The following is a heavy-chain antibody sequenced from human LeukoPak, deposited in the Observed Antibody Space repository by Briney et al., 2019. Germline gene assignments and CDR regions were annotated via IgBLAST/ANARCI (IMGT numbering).Heavy chain of an antibody. D-gene: IGHD2-15*01. CDR1: GFTVRDNY. CDR2: IYSGGST. CDR3: ASTQRGDYFDY. V-gene: IGHV3-66*01. J-gene: IGHJ4*02. Sequence: GGSLSLSCAASGFTVRDNYMSWVGQAPGKGLEGVSVIYSGGSTYYADSVKGRFTISRDNSKNTLYLQMNSLRAEDTAVYYCASTQRGDYFDYWGQGTLVTVSS.